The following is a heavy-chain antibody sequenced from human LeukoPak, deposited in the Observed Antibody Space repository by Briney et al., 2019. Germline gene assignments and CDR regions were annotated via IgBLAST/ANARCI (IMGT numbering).Heavy chain of an antibody. Sequence: GGSLRLSCAASGFTFSSCSMNWVRRAPGKGLEWVSSISSSSSYIYYADSVKGRFTMSRDNSKNTLYLQMNSLRAEDTAVYYCASSSSWYSGLDYWGQGTLVTVSS. CDR1: GFTFSSCS. V-gene: IGHV3-21*04. D-gene: IGHD6-13*01. CDR3: ASSSSWYSGLDY. CDR2: ISSSSSYI. J-gene: IGHJ4*02.